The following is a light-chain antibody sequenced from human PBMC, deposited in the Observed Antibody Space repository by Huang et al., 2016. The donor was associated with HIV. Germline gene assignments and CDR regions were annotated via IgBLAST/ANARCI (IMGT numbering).Light chain of an antibody. CDR3: QQRSNWPIT. V-gene: IGKV3-11*01. J-gene: IGKJ5*01. CDR2: DAS. CDR1: QSVGNY. Sequence: EIVLTKSPATLSLSPGERVTLPCWASQSVGNYLAWYHQRPGQAPRLLIYDASNRATGIPARVSGGGSETDFTLTISSLEPEDFAVYYCQQRSNWPITFGQGTRLEIK.